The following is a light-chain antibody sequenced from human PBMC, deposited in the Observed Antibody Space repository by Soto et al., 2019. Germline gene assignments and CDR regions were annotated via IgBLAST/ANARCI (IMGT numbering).Light chain of an antibody. CDR3: QQYGGSFRV. CDR2: GAS. CDR1: QSVRSER. V-gene: IGKV3-20*01. Sequence: EIVLTQSPDTLSLSPGEIATLSFSASQSVRSERLAWYQQKRGQAPTLLIYGASSRATGIPDRFSGSGSGTDFTLTISRLEPEDFAVYYCQQYGGSFRVFGPGTKVDIK. J-gene: IGKJ3*01.